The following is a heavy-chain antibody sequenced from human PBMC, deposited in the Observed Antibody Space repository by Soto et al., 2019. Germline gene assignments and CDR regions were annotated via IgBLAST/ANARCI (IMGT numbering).Heavy chain of an antibody. J-gene: IGHJ3*02. D-gene: IGHD3-22*01. V-gene: IGHV1-69*01. Sequence: QVQLVQSGAEVKKPGSSVKVSCKASGGTFSSYAISWVRQAPGQGLEWVGGIIPIFGTANYAQKVQGRVTITADESTSTAYMELSSLRSEDTAVYYCARSTDYYDSSGYSYDAFDIWGQGTMVTVSS. CDR1: GGTFSSYA. CDR2: IIPIFGTA. CDR3: ARSTDYYDSSGYSYDAFDI.